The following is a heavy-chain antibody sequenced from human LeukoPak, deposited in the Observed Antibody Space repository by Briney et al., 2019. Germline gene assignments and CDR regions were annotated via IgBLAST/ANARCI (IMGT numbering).Heavy chain of an antibody. Sequence: SETLSLTCAVYGGSFSGYYWSWIRQPPGKGLEWIGEINHSGSTNYNPSLKSRVTISVDTSKNQFSLKLSSVTAADTAVYYCARRAGILTGYYKQPPDYWGQGTLVTVSS. V-gene: IGHV4-34*01. D-gene: IGHD3-9*01. J-gene: IGHJ4*02. CDR1: GGSFSGYY. CDR3: ARRAGILTGYYKQPPDY. CDR2: INHSGST.